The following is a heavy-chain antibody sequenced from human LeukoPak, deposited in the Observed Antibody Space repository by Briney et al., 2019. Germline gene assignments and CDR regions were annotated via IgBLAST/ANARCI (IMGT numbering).Heavy chain of an antibody. J-gene: IGHJ4*02. CDR1: GFTFSSYW. Sequence: GGSLRLSCAASGFTFSSYWMSWVSQAPGKGLEWVSYISSSSSTKYYADSVKGRFTISRDNAKNSLYLQMNSLRAEDTAVYYCARTHGDYGYYFDYWGQGTLVTVSS. CDR2: ISSSSSTK. V-gene: IGHV3-48*01. CDR3: ARTHGDYGYYFDY. D-gene: IGHD4-17*01.